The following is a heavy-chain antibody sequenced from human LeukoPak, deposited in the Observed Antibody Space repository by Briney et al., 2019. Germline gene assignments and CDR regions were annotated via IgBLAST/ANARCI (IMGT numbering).Heavy chain of an antibody. V-gene: IGHV4-4*02. Sequence: SETLSLTCAVSGGSLSSRNWWSWVRQPPGKGLEWIAEIHHSGSTNYNPSLKSRVTISVDKSKNQFSLKLSSVTAADTAAYYCARIRGFGADYYYYYMDVWGKGTTVTVSS. CDR1: GGSLSSRNW. CDR3: ARIRGFGADYYYYYMDV. D-gene: IGHD3-10*01. J-gene: IGHJ6*03. CDR2: IHHSGST.